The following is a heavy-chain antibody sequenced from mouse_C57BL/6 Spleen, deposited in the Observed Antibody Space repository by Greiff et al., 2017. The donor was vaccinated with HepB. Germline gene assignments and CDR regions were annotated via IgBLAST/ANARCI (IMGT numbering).Heavy chain of an antibody. CDR1: GYTFTDYE. Sequence: QVQLKQSGAELVRPGASVTLSCKASGYTFTDYEMHWVKQTPVHGLEWIGAIDPETGGTAYNQKFKGKAILTADKSSSTAYMELRGLTSEDAAVYYCTRKYYFDYWGQGTTLTVSS. V-gene: IGHV1-15*01. CDR2: IDPETGGT. CDR3: TRKYYFDY. J-gene: IGHJ2*01.